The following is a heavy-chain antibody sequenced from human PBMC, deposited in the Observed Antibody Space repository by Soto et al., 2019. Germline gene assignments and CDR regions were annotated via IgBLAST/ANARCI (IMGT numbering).Heavy chain of an antibody. CDR1: GFSLSTSGMC. CDR3: ARVRHSSSRDDTFDY. Sequence: GPTLVNPTQTLTLTCTFSGFSLSTSGMCVSWIRQPPGKALEWLALIDWDDDKYYSTSLKTRLTISKDTSKNQVVLTMTNMDPVDTATYYCARVRHSSSRDDTFDYWGQGTLVIVSS. J-gene: IGHJ4*02. CDR2: IDWDDDK. V-gene: IGHV2-70*01. D-gene: IGHD6-13*01.